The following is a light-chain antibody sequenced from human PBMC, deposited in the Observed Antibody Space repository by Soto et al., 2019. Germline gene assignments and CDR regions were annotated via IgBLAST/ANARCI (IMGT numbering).Light chain of an antibody. J-gene: IGLJ1*01. Sequence: QSVLTQPASVSGSPGQSITISCTGTSSDVVGYNYVSWYQHHPGKAPKLIIYDVTNRPSGVSNPFSGSKSGNTASLTISGLQPEDEADYYCSSYTTSNTRQIVSGTGTKVTVL. CDR1: SSDVVGYNY. V-gene: IGLV2-14*03. CDR2: DVT. CDR3: SSYTTSNTRQIV.